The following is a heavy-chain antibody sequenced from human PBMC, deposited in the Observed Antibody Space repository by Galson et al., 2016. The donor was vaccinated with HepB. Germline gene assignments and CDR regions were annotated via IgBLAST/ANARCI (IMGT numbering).Heavy chain of an antibody. V-gene: IGHV3-33*03. J-gene: IGHJ6*02. CDR3: ASNGVYYYGMDV. D-gene: IGHD2-8*01. Sequence: SLRLSCAASGFTFTSYVMHWVRQTPGKGLEWVAVVWFDGRIKYYADSVKGRFTISRDNAKNSLYLQMNSLRAEDTAVYYCASNGVYYYGMDVWGQGTTVTVSS. CDR2: VWFDGRIK. CDR1: GFTFTSYV.